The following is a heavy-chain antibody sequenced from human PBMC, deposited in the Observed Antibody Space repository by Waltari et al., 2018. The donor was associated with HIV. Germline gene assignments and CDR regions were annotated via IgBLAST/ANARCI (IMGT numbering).Heavy chain of an antibody. V-gene: IGHV4-39*01. CDR3: APRDYGDYQFDY. D-gene: IGHD4-17*01. Sequence: QLQLQESGPGLVKPSETLSLTCTVSGGSIISTVYYWGWIRQPPGKGLEWIGSVYYSGSTHYTPSLKSRVTISVDTAKNQFYLRLRSVTAADTAVYYCAPRDYGDYQFDYWGRGTLVTVSS. J-gene: IGHJ4*02. CDR1: GGSIISTVYY. CDR2: VYYSGST.